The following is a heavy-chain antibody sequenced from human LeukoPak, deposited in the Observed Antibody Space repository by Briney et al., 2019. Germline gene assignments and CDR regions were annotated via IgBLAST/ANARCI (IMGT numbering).Heavy chain of an antibody. V-gene: IGHV1-2*06. D-gene: IGHD6-13*01. Sequence: ASVKVSCKASGYTFTGYYMHWVRQAPGQGLEWMGRINPNSGGTNYAQKFQGRVTMTRDTSISTAYMELSRLRSDDTAVYYCARGLGSRWYNGDYWGQGTLVTVSS. CDR3: ARGLGSRWYNGDY. CDR1: GYTFTGYY. CDR2: INPNSGGT. J-gene: IGHJ4*02.